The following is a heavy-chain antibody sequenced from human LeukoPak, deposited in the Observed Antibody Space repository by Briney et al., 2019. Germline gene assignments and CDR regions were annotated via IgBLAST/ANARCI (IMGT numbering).Heavy chain of an antibody. J-gene: IGHJ4*02. V-gene: IGHV5-51*01. Sequence: GESLKISCKGSGYSFPSYWIAWVRRMPGKGLEWMGIIFPGDSDTRYSPSLQGQVTISVDKSISTAYLQWSSLKASDTAMYYCARGRPIDYWGQGTLVTVSS. CDR1: GYSFPSYW. CDR2: IFPGDSDT. CDR3: ARGRPIDY.